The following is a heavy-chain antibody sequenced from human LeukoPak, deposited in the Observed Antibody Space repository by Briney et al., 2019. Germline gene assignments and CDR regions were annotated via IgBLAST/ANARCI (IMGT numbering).Heavy chain of an antibody. Sequence: GGTLRLSCSASGFTFSNYAMNWVRQAPGKWLEWVSAISGSGGRTYYADSVKGRFTISRDNSKNTLYLQMNSLRAEDTAVYYCAKEHYYDSSGYPTFDYWGQGTLVTVSS. CDR1: GFTFSNYA. CDR2: ISGSGGRT. V-gene: IGHV3-23*01. J-gene: IGHJ4*02. CDR3: AKEHYYDSSGYPTFDY. D-gene: IGHD3-22*01.